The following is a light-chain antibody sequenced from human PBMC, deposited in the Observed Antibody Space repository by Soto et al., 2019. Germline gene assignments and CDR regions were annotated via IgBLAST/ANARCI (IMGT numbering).Light chain of an antibody. J-gene: IGKJ2*01. CDR1: QSVSSN. V-gene: IGKV3-15*01. CDR3: QQYKDWPPYT. CDR2: GVS. Sequence: EIVMTQSPATLSVSPGERVTLSCRASQSVSSNLAWFQQKPGQAPRLLIYGVSTRATDIPARFSGSGFGTDFTPTISSLQTEDFAVYYCQQYKDWPPYTFGQGTKLEIK.